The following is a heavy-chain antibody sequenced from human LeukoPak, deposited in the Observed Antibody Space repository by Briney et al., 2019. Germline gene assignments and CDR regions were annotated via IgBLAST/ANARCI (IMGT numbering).Heavy chain of an antibody. CDR3: ARGKYQLLSDY. CDR1: GGSISSGSYY. J-gene: IGHJ4*02. CDR2: IYYSGST. D-gene: IGHD2-2*01. V-gene: IGHV4-61*01. Sequence: PSETLSLTCTVSGGSISSGSYYWSWIRQPPGKGLEWIGYIYYSGSTNYNPSLKSRVTISVDTSKNQFSLKLSSVTAADTAVYYCARGKYQLLSDYWGQGTLVTVSS.